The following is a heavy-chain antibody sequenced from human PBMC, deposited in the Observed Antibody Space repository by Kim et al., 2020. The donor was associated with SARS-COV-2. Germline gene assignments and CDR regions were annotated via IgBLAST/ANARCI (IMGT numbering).Heavy chain of an antibody. V-gene: IGHV3-30*02. CDR3: AKDDTAAATHYYYYYGMDV. Sequence: GRFTISRDNSKNTLYLQMNSLRAEDTAVYYCAKDDTAAATHYYYYYGMDVWGQGTTVTVSS. J-gene: IGHJ6*02. D-gene: IGHD6-13*01.